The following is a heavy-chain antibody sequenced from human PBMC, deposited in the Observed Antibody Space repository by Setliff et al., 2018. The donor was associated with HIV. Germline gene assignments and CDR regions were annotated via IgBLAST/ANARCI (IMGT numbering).Heavy chain of an antibody. CDR3: ARGPLYGYDRGYFDY. Sequence: GASVKVSCKASGGIFNTYGMNWVRQAPGQGLEWMGGIIPIARAPNYAQKFQARVTITADESTTTVYMEVRSLKSEDTALYYCARGPLYGYDRGYFDYWGQGTLVTVSS. CDR2: IIPIARAP. CDR1: GGIFNTYG. J-gene: IGHJ4*02. D-gene: IGHD5-12*01. V-gene: IGHV1-69*13.